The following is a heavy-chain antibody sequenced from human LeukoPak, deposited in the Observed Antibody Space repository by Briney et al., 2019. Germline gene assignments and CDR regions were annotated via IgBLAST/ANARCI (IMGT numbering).Heavy chain of an antibody. CDR1: GGSISSYY. CDR3: ARGPGDRVDY. J-gene: IGHJ4*02. V-gene: IGHV4-59*12. D-gene: IGHD7-27*01. Sequence: KPSETLSLTCTVSGGSISSYYWSWIRQPPGKGLEWIGYIYHSGSTYYNPSLKSRVTISVDRSKNQFSLKLSSVTAADTAVYYCARGPGDRVDYWGQGTLVTVSS. CDR2: IYHSGST.